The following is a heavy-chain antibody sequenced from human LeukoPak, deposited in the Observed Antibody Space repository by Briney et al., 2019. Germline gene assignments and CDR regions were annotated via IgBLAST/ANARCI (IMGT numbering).Heavy chain of an antibody. J-gene: IGHJ6*04. D-gene: IGHD4-23*01. CDR2: IRSKANSYAT. Sequence: PGGSLRLSCAASGFTFSGSAMHWVRQASGKGLEWVGRIRSKANSYATAYAASVKGRFTISRDDSKNTAYLQMNSLKTEDTAVYYCTRRLRWNVPDVWGKGTTVTVSS. CDR1: GFTFSGSA. V-gene: IGHV3-73*01. CDR3: TRRLRWNVPDV.